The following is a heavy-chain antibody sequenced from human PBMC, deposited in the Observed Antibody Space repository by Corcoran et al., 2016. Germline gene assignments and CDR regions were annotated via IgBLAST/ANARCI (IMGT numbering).Heavy chain of an antibody. CDR1: GFTFSSYG. Sequence: QVRLVESGGGVVQPGRSLRLSCAASGFTFSSYGMHWVRQAPGKGLEWVAVIWYDGSNKCYADSVKGRFTISRDNSKNPLNLQKNSLRAENTAVYYCARDLEPYGGNPLDAFDIWGQGNMVTVSS. J-gene: IGHJ3*02. V-gene: IGHV3-33*01. D-gene: IGHD2-15*01. CDR3: ARDLEPYGGNPLDAFDI. CDR2: IWYDGSNK.